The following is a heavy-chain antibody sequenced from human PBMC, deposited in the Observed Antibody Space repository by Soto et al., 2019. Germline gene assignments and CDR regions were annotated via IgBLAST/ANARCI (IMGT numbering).Heavy chain of an antibody. D-gene: IGHD3-22*01. CDR1: GGSFSGYY. CDR3: ARGDSSGYYPPYYYYGMDV. Sequence: QVQLQQWGAGLLKPSETLSLTCAVYGGSFSGYYWSWIRQPPGKGLEWIGEINHSGSTNYNPSLKSRVTISVDTSKNQFSLKLSSVTAADTAVYYCARGDSSGYYPPYYYYGMDVWGQGTTVTVSS. CDR2: INHSGST. V-gene: IGHV4-34*01. J-gene: IGHJ6*02.